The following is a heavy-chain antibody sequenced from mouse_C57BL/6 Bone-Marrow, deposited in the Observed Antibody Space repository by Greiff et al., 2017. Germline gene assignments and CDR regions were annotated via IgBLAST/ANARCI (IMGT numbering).Heavy chain of an antibody. D-gene: IGHD2-3*01. CDR1: GYTFTDYY. V-gene: IGHV1-19*01. J-gene: IGHJ2*01. CDR3: ARDGYYYFDY. Sequence: VHVKQSGPVLVKPGASVKMSCKASGYTFTDYYMNWVKQSHGKSLEWIGVINPYNGGTSYNQTFKGKATLTVDKSSSTAYMELDSLTSEDSAVYYCARDGYYYFDYWGQGTTLTVSS. CDR2: INPYNGGT.